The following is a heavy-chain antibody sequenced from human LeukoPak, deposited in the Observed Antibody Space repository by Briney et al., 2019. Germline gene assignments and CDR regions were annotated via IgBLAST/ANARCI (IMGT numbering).Heavy chain of an antibody. CDR2: IKSKADGETI. V-gene: IGHV3-15*07. D-gene: IGHD1-20*01. Sequence: GGSLRLSCAASGFTFTNAWMNWVRQAPGKGLEWVGRIKSKADGETIDYAAPLKGRFTFSRDDSKNMLYLQMNSLKSEDTAVYYCSTLTSRGLSDSWGQGTLVTVSS. CDR1: GFTFTNAW. CDR3: STLTSRGLSDS. J-gene: IGHJ4*02.